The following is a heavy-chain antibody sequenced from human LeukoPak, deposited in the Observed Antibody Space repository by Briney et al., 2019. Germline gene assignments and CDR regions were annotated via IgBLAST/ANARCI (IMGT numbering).Heavy chain of an antibody. J-gene: IGHJ5*02. CDR2: INPDSGGT. Sequence: GASVKVSCKTSGYTFTGYYMHWVRQAPGQGLEWMGWINPDSGGTNYAQKFQGRVTMTRDTSISTAFMELIRLRSDDTAVYYCARDGIAGGLNWFGPWGQGILVSVSS. D-gene: IGHD1-1*01. V-gene: IGHV1-2*02. CDR3: ARDGIAGGLNWFGP. CDR1: GYTFTGYY.